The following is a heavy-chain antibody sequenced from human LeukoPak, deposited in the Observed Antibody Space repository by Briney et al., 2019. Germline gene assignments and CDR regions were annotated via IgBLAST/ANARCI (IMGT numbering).Heavy chain of an antibody. D-gene: IGHD6-13*01. V-gene: IGHV3-11*01. Sequence: KPGGSLRLSCAASGFTFSDYYMSWIRQAPGKGLEWVSYISSSGSTIYYADSVKGRFTISRDNAKNSLYLQMNSLRAEDTAVYYCARDSSSWYYYYYMDVWGEGTTVTVSS. J-gene: IGHJ6*03. CDR2: ISSSGSTI. CDR1: GFTFSDYY. CDR3: ARDSSSWYYYYYMDV.